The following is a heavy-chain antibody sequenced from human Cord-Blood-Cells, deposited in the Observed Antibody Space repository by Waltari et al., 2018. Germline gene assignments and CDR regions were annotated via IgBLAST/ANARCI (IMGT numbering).Heavy chain of an antibody. D-gene: IGHD6-6*01. CDR2: INHSGST. Sequence: QVQLQQWGAGLLKPSETLSLTCAVYGGSFSGYYWSWIRQPPGKGLEWIGKINHSGSTNYNPSLKSRVTISVDTSKNQFSPKLSSVTAADTAVYYCARAYSSSSFDYWGQGTLVTVSS. V-gene: IGHV4-34*01. J-gene: IGHJ4*02. CDR1: GGSFSGYY. CDR3: ARAYSSSSFDY.